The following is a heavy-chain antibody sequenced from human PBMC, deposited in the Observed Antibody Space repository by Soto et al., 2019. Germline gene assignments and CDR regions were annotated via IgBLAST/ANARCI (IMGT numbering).Heavy chain of an antibody. V-gene: IGHV2-5*02. J-gene: IGHJ5*02. CDR3: AHSENYAFWSGYYTVGWFDP. D-gene: IGHD3-3*01. Sequence: QITLKESGPTLVKPTQTLTLTCTFSGFSLSTSGVGVGWIRQPPGKALEWLALIYWDDDKRYSPSLKSRLTITQDTSKNQVVLTMTSMDPVDTATYYCAHSENYAFWSGYYTVGWFDPWGQGTLVTVSS. CDR1: GFSLSTSGVG. CDR2: IYWDDDK.